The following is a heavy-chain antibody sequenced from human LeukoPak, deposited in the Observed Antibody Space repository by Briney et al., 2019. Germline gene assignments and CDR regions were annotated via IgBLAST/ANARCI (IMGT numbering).Heavy chain of an antibody. D-gene: IGHD6-13*01. J-gene: IGHJ4*02. CDR3: AGRRKEAAAYDH. CDR1: GFTVSTNY. V-gene: IGHV3-66*01. CDR2: LHSDGNK. Sequence: HPGESLRLSCAASGFTVSTNYMSWVRLAPGKGLEWVSLLHSDGNKYYAESVKGRFTISTDNSKNTLYLQMNSLRVEDTAVYYCAGRRKEAAAYDHWGQGTLVTASS.